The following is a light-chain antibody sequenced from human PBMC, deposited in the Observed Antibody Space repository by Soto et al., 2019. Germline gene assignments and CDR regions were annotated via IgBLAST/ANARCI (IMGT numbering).Light chain of an antibody. V-gene: IGKV3-11*01. J-gene: IGKJ4*01. CDR2: DAS. CDR1: QSVSND. CDR3: QQRTNWPLT. Sequence: EIVLTQSPATLSLSPGERATLSCRASQSVSNDLAWYQQKPGQTPRLLIYDASNRATGIPARFSGSGSGTDFTLTISNLEPEDFAVYYCQQRTNWPLTFGGGTKVEIK.